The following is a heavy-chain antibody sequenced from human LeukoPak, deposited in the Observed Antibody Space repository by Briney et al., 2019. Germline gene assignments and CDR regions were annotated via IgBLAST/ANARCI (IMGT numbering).Heavy chain of an antibody. CDR1: GFTFSSYA. Sequence: GGSLRLSCAASGFTFSSYAMHWVRQAPGNGLEYVSAISSNGGSTYYANSVKGRFTISRDNSKNTLYLQMGSLRAEDMAVYYCASEVGWFDPWGQGTLVTVSS. V-gene: IGHV3-64*01. CDR2: ISSNGGST. CDR3: ASEVGWFDP. J-gene: IGHJ5*02.